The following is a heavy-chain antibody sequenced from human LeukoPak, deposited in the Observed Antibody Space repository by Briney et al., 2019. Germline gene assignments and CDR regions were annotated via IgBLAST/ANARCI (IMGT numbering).Heavy chain of an antibody. CDR3: ARLTSYYYYMDV. D-gene: IGHD1-1*01. Sequence: RPSETLSLTCTVSGGSISSYYWSWIWQPAGEGLEWIGRIYTSGSTNYNPSLKSRVTMSVDTSKNQFSLKLSSVTAADTAVYYCARLTSYYYYMDVWGKGTTVTVSS. V-gene: IGHV4-4*07. CDR2: IYTSGST. CDR1: GGSISSYY. J-gene: IGHJ6*03.